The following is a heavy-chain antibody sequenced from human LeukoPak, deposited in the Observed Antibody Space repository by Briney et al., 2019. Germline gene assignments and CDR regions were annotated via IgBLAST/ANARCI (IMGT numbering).Heavy chain of an antibody. Sequence: GGSLRLSWAAAGFTFSSYAMHWVRQAPGKGLEWVAVISYDGSNKYYADSVKGRFTISRDNSKNTLYLQMNSLRAEVTAVYYCAEIPPGSLDYWGQGTLVTVSS. V-gene: IGHV3-30-3*01. CDR2: ISYDGSNK. CDR1: GFTFSSYA. CDR3: AEIPPGSLDY. J-gene: IGHJ4*02. D-gene: IGHD3-10*01.